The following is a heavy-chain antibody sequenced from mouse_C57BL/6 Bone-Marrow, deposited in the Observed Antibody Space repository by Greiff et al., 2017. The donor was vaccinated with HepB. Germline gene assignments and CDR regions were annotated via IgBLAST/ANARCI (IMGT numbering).Heavy chain of an antibody. Sequence: LAASGGCLVPPGCSLTLSCAASGFTFSRSPLSCVRQTPSKSLEWVATISGGRVNTSYPDILKGRFPISIDNAQNTLYLQMSSLRSEDTALYYCARLFYYAMDYWGQGTSVTVSS. CDR2: ISGGRVNT. CDR3: ARLFYYAMDY. J-gene: IGHJ4*01. CDR1: GFTFSRSP. V-gene: IGHV5-9*01.